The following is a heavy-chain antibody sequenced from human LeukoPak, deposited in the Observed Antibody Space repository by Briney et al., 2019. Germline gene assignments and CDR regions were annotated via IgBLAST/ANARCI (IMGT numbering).Heavy chain of an antibody. V-gene: IGHV3-21*01. CDR3: ARDLAANHFTTGKDV. CDR1: GFTFSSYS. CDR2: ISSSSSYI. J-gene: IGHJ6*04. Sequence: KPGGSLRLSCGASGFTFSSYSMNWVRQAPGKGLEWVSSISSSSSYIYYADSVKGRFTISRDNAKNSLYLQMNSLRAEDTAVYYSARDLAANHFTTGKDVWGKGTTVTVS. D-gene: IGHD4-17*01.